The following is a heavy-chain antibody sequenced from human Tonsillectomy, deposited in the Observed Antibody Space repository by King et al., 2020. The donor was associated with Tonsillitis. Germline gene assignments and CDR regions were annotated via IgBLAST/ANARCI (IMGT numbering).Heavy chain of an antibody. D-gene: IGHD3-22*01. CDR2: INPDTGDT. CDR1: GDTFGGHH. J-gene: IGHJ1*01. V-gene: IGHV1-2*02. Sequence: VQLVESGAEVRKPGASVTVSCKASGDTFGGHHVHWVRQAPGQGLKWMGWINPDTGDTHYAAKSQGRVTMTVTKDTSISTAYMGLNSLTPDDPAVYYCFTFALASGSSDSSASRYFRHWGQGTLVTVSS. CDR3: FTFALASGSSDSSASRYFRH.